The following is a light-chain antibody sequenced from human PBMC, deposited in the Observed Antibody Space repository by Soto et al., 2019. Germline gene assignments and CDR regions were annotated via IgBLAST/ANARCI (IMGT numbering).Light chain of an antibody. CDR1: SGSIASNY. V-gene: IGLV6-57*04. Sequence: NFLLTQPHCVSESPGKTVTISCTRSSGSIASNYVQWYQQRPGSAPTTVIYEDNQRPSGVPDRFSGSIDSSSNSASLTISGLKTEDEADYYCQSYDSSNHGVFGGGTKVTVL. CDR2: EDN. CDR3: QSYDSSNHGV. J-gene: IGLJ2*01.